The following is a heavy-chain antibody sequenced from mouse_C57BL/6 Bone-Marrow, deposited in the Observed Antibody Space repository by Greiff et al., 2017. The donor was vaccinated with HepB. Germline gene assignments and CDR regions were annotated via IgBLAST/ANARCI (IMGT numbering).Heavy chain of an antibody. J-gene: IGHJ3*01. Sequence: VQLQQSGPELVKPGASVKISCKASGYTFTDYYMNWVKQSHGKSLEWIGDINPNNGGTRYNQKFKGKATLTVDKSSSTAYMELRSLTSEDSAVYYCARGGWLLVSGFAYWGQGTLVTVSA. CDR2: INPNNGGT. CDR1: GYTFTDYY. D-gene: IGHD2-3*01. CDR3: ARGGWLLVSGFAY. V-gene: IGHV1-26*01.